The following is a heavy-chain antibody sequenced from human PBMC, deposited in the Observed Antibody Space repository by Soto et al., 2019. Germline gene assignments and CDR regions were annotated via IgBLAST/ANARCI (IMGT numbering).Heavy chain of an antibody. Sequence: GGSLRLSCAASGFTFSSYGMHWVRQAPGRGLEWVSVIYSGGSTYYADSVKGRFTISRDNYKNTLYLQMNSLRAEDTAVYYCVRDPWDYWGQGTLVTVSS. CDR2: IYSGGST. CDR1: GFTFSSYG. CDR3: VRDPWDY. V-gene: IGHV3-NL1*01. D-gene: IGHD1-26*01. J-gene: IGHJ4*02.